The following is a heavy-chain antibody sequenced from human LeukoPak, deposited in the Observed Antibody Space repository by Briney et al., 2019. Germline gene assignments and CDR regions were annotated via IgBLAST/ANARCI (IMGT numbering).Heavy chain of an antibody. D-gene: IGHD2-15*01. J-gene: IGHJ4*02. V-gene: IGHV3-7*01. Sequence: GGSLRLSCAASGFTFTNFWMSWVRQAPGKGLEWEANIMEDGSVTNYVDSVKGRFTISRDNAKTSLYLHMNSLRAEDTAVYYCAKDIVGGGNDYWGQGTLVIVSS. CDR1: GFTFTNFW. CDR2: IMEDGSVT. CDR3: AKDIVGGGNDY.